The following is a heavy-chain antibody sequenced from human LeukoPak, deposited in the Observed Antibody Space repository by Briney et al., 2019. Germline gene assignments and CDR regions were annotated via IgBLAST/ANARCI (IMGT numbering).Heavy chain of an antibody. J-gene: IGHJ1*01. Sequence: PSETLSLTCTVSGDSISSSGTYYWSWIRQPPGKGLEWIGYIYYSGSTNYNPSLKSRVTISVDTSKNQFSLKLSSVTAADTAAYYCARGSFGGEYFQHWGQGTLVTVSS. CDR1: GDSISSSGTYY. D-gene: IGHD3-16*01. CDR2: IYYSGST. CDR3: ARGSFGGEYFQH. V-gene: IGHV4-61*01.